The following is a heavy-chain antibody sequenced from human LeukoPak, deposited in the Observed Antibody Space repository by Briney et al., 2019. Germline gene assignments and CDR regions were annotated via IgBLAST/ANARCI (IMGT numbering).Heavy chain of an antibody. J-gene: IGHJ4*02. CDR2: INPNSGGT. Sequence: ASVKVSCKASGYTFTDYYIHWVRQAPGRGLEWMGWINPNSGGTTYAQKFQGRVTMTRDTSISTAYMELSRLRSDDTAVYYCARDQGHGGNSWDYWGQGTLVTVSS. D-gene: IGHD4-23*01. V-gene: IGHV1-2*02. CDR1: GYTFTDYY. CDR3: ARDQGHGGNSWDY.